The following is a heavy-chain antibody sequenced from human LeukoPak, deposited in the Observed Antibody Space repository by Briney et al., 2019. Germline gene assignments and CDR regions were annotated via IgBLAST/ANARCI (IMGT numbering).Heavy chain of an antibody. V-gene: IGHV4-34*01. CDR1: GGSFSGYY. CDR3: ARGGYCSSTSCLRRAFDI. Sequence: PSETLSLTCAVHGGSFSGYYWSWIRQPPGKGLEWIGEINHSGSTNYNPSLKSRVTISVDTSKNQFSLKLSSVTAADTAVYYCARGGYCSSTSCLRRAFDIWGQGTMVAVSS. CDR2: INHSGST. J-gene: IGHJ3*02. D-gene: IGHD2-2*01.